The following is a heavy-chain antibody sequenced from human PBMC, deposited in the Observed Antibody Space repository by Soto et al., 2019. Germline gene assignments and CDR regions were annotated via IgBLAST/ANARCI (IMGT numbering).Heavy chain of an antibody. D-gene: IGHD3-9*01. CDR3: ARHSSGFGDILTADWAFDI. J-gene: IGHJ3*02. CDR2: IYYSGST. Sequence: SETLSLTCTVSGGSISSYYWSWIRQPPGKGLEWIGYIYYSGSTNYNPSLKSRVTISVDTSKNQFSLKLSSVTAADTAVYYCARHSSGFGDILTADWAFDIWGQGTMVTVSS. V-gene: IGHV4-59*08. CDR1: GGSISSYY.